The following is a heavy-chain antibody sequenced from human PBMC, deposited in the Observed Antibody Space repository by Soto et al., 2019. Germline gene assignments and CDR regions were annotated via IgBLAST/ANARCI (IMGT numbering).Heavy chain of an antibody. CDR2: IYWNDDK. Sequence: SGPTLVNPTQTLTLTCTFSGFSLSTSGVGVGWIRQPPGKALEWLALIYWNDDKRYSPSLKSRLTITKDTSKNQVVLTMTNMDPVDTATYYCAHRPPEDCSSTSCYFFGPNWFDPWGQGTLVTAPQ. D-gene: IGHD2-2*01. J-gene: IGHJ5*02. CDR3: AHRPPEDCSSTSCYFFGPNWFDP. V-gene: IGHV2-5*01. CDR1: GFSLSTSGVG.